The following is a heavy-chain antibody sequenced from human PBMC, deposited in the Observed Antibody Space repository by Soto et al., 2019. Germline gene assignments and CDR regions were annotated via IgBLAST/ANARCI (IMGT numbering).Heavy chain of an antibody. D-gene: IGHD2-2*01. V-gene: IGHV1-69*12. CDR1: GGTFSSYA. CDR2: IIPIFGTA. J-gene: IGHJ6*02. Sequence: QVQLVQSGAEVKKPGSSVKVSCKASGGTFSSYAISWVRQAPGQGLEWMGGIIPIFGTANYAQKFQGRVTIPADESTSTAYMELSSVSSEDTPVYYCASSRDCISTSCHPSSFDYDYYGRDAWGQGTTVTVSS. CDR3: ASSRDCISTSCHPSSFDYDYYGRDA.